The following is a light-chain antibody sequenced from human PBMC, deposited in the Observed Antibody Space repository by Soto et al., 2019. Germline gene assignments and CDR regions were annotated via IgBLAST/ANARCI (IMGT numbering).Light chain of an antibody. J-gene: IGKJ1*01. Sequence: DIQMTQSPSSLSASVGDSVTISCRVSQSIFTYLHWYQQKPGTAPRLLISRASSVQSGVPPRFSGSGSGRDFTLSISSLRPEDIGTYFCQQTYSVPWTFGPGTRVEI. V-gene: IGKV1-39*01. CDR3: QQTYSVPWT. CDR1: QSIFTY. CDR2: RAS.